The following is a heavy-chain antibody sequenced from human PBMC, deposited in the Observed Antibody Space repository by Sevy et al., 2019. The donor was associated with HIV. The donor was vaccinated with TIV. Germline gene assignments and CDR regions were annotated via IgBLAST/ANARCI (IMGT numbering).Heavy chain of an antibody. CDR1: GFTFSTYD. CDR3: ARACAAAGGKSGPIDAFDI. V-gene: IGHV3-13*01. J-gene: IGHJ3*02. CDR2: IGTLKDT. D-gene: IGHD6-13*01. Sequence: GGSLRLSCVASGFTFSTYDMHWVRQVKGKGLEWVSGIGTLKDTYYPDSAEGRFIISREDAKNSLYLQMNSLRTGDTAVYDCARACAAAGGKSGPIDAFDIWGQGTLVTVSS.